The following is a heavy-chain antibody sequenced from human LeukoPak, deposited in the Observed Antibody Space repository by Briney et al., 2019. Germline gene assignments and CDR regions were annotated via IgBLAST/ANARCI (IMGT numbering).Heavy chain of an antibody. Sequence: SETLSLTCGVYGGSFSVYYWTWIRQSPGKGLEWIGEVIHSGRTNYNPSLKSRVTISVDTSKNQFSLNLSSVTAADTAVYYCARGIVVMVYATFDYWGQGTLVTVSS. D-gene: IGHD2-8*01. CDR1: GGSFSVYY. J-gene: IGHJ4*02. CDR2: VIHSGRT. CDR3: ARGIVVMVYATFDY. V-gene: IGHV4-34*12.